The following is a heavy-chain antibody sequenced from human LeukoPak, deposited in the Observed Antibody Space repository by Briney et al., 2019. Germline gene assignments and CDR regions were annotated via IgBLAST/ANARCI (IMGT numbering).Heavy chain of an antibody. Sequence: GGSLRLSCAASGFTLSSYAMSWVRQAPGKGLEWVSAISGSGGSTYYADSVKGRFTISRDNSKNTLHLQMNSLRAEDTAVYYCAKWKITMIVVVIIPTYLDYWGQGTLVNVSS. J-gene: IGHJ4*02. D-gene: IGHD3-22*01. CDR3: AKWKITMIVVVIIPTYLDY. V-gene: IGHV3-23*01. CDR1: GFTLSSYA. CDR2: ISGSGGST.